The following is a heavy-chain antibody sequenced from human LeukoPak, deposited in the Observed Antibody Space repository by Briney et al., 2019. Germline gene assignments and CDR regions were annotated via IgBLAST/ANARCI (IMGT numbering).Heavy chain of an antibody. CDR2: INPNSGGT. Sequence: ASVKVSCKASGYTFTGYYMHWVRQAPGQGLEWVGWINPNSGGTNYAQKFQGRVTMTRDTSISTAYMELSRLRSDDTAVYYCARAITMIVVVITGNAFDIWGQGTMVTVSS. CDR1: GYTFTGYY. V-gene: IGHV1-2*02. D-gene: IGHD3-22*01. CDR3: ARAITMIVVVITGNAFDI. J-gene: IGHJ3*02.